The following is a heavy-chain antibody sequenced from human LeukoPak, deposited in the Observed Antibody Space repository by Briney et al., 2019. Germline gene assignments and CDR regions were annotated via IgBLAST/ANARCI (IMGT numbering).Heavy chain of an antibody. CDR2: ISYDGSNK. J-gene: IGHJ4*02. D-gene: IGHD1-1*01. V-gene: IGHV3-30*18. CDR1: GFTFSSYG. CDR3: AKSTTGS. Sequence: GGSLRLSCAASGFTFSSYGMHWVRQAPGKGLEWVAVISYDGSNKYYADSVKGRFTISRDNSKNTLYLQMNSLRAGDTAVYYCAKSTTGSWGQGTLVTVSS.